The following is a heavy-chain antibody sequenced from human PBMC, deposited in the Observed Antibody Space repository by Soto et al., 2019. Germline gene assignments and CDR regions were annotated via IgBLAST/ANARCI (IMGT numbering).Heavy chain of an antibody. J-gene: IGHJ4*02. Sequence: ASVKVSCKASGYTFTSYYMHWVRQAPGQGLEWMGIINPSGGSTSYAQKFQGRVTMTRDTSTSTVYMELSSLRSEDTAVYYCARVYCSGGSCYSIDYWGQGSLVTVSS. V-gene: IGHV1-46*03. CDR1: GYTFTSYY. CDR3: ARVYCSGGSCYSIDY. D-gene: IGHD2-15*01. CDR2: INPSGGST.